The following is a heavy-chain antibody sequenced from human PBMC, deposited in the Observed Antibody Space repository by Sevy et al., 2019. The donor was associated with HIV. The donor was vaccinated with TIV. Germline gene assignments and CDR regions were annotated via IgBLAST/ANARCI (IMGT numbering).Heavy chain of an antibody. CDR2: ISYDGSNK. CDR3: AKDVGVVRYFDWLDYGMDV. J-gene: IGHJ6*02. CDR1: GFTFSSYG. Sequence: GGSLRLSCAASGFTFSSYGMHWVRQAPGKGLEWVAVISYDGSNKYYADSVKGRFTISRDNSKNTLYLQMNSLRAEDTAVYYCAKDVGVVRYFDWLDYGMDVWGQGTTVTVSS. D-gene: IGHD3-9*01. V-gene: IGHV3-30*18.